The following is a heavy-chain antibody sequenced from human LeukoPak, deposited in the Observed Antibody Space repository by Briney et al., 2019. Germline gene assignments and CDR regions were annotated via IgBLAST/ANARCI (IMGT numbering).Heavy chain of an antibody. D-gene: IGHD2-15*01. CDR3: ARAVVVVAAPEN. V-gene: IGHV3-30-3*01. CDR2: ISYDGSNK. CDR1: GFTFSSYA. Sequence: PGGSLRLSCAASGFTFSSYAMHWVRQAPGKGLEWVTLISYDGSNKYYADSVKGRFTISRDNSKNTLYLQMNSLRAEDTAVYYCARAVVVVAAPENWGQGTVVTVSS. J-gene: IGHJ4*02.